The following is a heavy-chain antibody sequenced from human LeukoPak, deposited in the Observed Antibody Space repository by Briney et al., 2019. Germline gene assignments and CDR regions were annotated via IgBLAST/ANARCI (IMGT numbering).Heavy chain of an antibody. V-gene: IGHV1-46*01. CDR2: INPSGGST. D-gene: IGHD5-18*01. J-gene: IGHJ4*02. CDR3: ARDGYSYGLDIDY. Sequence: AXGQGLXXXGIINPSGGSTSYAQKFQGRVTMTRDTSTSTVYMELSSLRSEDTAAYYCARDGYSYGLDIDYWGQGTLVTVSS.